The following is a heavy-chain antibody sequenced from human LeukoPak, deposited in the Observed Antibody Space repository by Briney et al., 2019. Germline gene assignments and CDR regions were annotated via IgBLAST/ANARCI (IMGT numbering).Heavy chain of an antibody. V-gene: IGHV3-21*06. D-gene: IGHD3-3*01. CDR1: GFTFSSYG. CDR2: ISSRSSYI. Sequence: PGGSLRLSCAASGFTFSSYGMNWVRQAPGKGLEWVLSISSRSSYIYYADSAKGRFTISRDNAKNSLYLELHSLRAEDTAVYYCARQYYDIWSGYYTADYYFDYWGQGTLVTVSS. J-gene: IGHJ4*02. CDR3: ARQYYDIWSGYYTADYYFDY.